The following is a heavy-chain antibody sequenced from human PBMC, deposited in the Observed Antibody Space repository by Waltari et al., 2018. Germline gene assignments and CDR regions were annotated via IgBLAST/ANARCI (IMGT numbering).Heavy chain of an antibody. CDR3: ARLPYDFWSGKYYFDY. CDR2: IYYSGST. V-gene: IGHV4-39*01. D-gene: IGHD3-3*01. CDR1: GVSISSSSYY. J-gene: IGHJ4*02. Sequence: QLQLQESGAGLGKPSETLSLTRTVSGVSISSSSYYWGWIRQPPGKGLEWIGSIYYSGSTYYNPSLKSRVTISVDTSKNQFSLKLSSVTAADTAVYYCARLPYDFWSGKYYFDYWGQGTLVTVSS.